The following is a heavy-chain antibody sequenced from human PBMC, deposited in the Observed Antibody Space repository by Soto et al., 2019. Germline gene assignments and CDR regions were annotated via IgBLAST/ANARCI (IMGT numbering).Heavy chain of an antibody. J-gene: IGHJ3*02. CDR3: ARLDSSGYYLGAFDI. Sequence: GASLKVSCKASGGTFSSYAISCVRQAPGQGLEWMGGIIPIFGTANYAQKFQGRVTITADESTSTAYMELSSLRSEDTAVYYCARLDSSGYYLGAFDIWGQGTMVTVSS. CDR1: GGTFSSYA. CDR2: IIPIFGTA. V-gene: IGHV1-69*13. D-gene: IGHD3-22*01.